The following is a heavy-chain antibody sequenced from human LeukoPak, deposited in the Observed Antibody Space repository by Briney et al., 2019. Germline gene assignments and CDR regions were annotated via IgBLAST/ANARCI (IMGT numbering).Heavy chain of an antibody. CDR3: ARGRSTGYPYYFEY. CDR1: GYTFTSYD. V-gene: IGHV1-8*03. D-gene: IGHD5-12*01. CDR2: MNPNSGST. Sequence: ASVKVSCKASGYTFTSYDINWVRHATGQGLDWMGWMNPNSGSTGYAQKFQRRVTITRNSSISTAYMELSGLRSEDAAVYYCARGRSTGYPYYFEYWGQGTLVTVSS. J-gene: IGHJ4*02.